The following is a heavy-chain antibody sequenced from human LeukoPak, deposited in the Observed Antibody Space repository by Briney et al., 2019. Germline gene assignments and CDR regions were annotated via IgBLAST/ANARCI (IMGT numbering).Heavy chain of an antibody. V-gene: IGHV3-30*18. CDR1: GFTFSSYG. J-gene: IGHJ1*01. CDR2: ISYDGSNK. CDR3: AKDPGDCRPYFQH. Sequence: PGGSLRLSCAASGFTFSSYGMHWVRQAPGKGLEWVAVISYDGSNKYYADSVKGRFTISRDNSKNTLYLQMNSLRAEDTAVYYCAKDPGDCRPYFQHWGQGTLVTVSS. D-gene: IGHD2-21*02.